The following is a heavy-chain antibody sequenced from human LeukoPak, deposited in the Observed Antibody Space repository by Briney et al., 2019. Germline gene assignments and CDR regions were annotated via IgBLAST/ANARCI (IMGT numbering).Heavy chain of an antibody. J-gene: IGHJ4*01. D-gene: IGHD6-19*01. CDR2: IDSSGTT. CDR3: ATGGYSAWCDY. Sequence: SETLSLTCSVSDGSINTYFWSWIRQPAGKGLEWIGRIDSSGTTSLNPSLKSRVTISQDKSKKQFSLKLSSVTAADTAVYYCATGGYSAWCDYWGHGTQVIVFS. CDR1: DGSINTYF. V-gene: IGHV4-4*07.